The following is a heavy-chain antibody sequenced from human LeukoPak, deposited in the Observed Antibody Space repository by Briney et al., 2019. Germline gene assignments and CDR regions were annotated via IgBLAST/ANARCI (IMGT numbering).Heavy chain of an antibody. D-gene: IGHD3-10*01. J-gene: IGHJ4*02. V-gene: IGHV3-33*01. CDR3: ARDSGVHSGSPFDY. Sequence: GGSLRLSCAASGFTFGSYGMHWVRQGPGKGLEGVAVIWYDGSKKYYADSVKGRLTISRDNSKNPLYLHMNSLRAEDTAVYYCARDSGVHSGSPFDYWGQGTLVTVSS. CDR2: IWYDGSKK. CDR1: GFTFGSYG.